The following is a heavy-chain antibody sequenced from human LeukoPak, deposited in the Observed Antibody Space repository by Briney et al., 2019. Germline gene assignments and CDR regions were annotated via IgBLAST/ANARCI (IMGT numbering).Heavy chain of an antibody. Sequence: ASVKVSCKASGYTFTSYYMHWVRQAPGQGLEWMGIINPSGGSTSYAQKFQGRVTIIADKFTSTAYMELSSLRFEDTAMYYCARDQKVGATPYFGMDVWGQGTTVTVSS. D-gene: IGHD1-26*01. CDR2: INPSGGST. V-gene: IGHV1-46*01. CDR3: ARDQKVGATPYFGMDV. J-gene: IGHJ6*02. CDR1: GYTFTSYY.